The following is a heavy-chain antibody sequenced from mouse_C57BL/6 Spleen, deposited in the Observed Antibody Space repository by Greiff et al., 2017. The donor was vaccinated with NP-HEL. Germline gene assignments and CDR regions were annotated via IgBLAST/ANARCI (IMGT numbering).Heavy chain of an antibody. Sequence: EVQLQESGAELVRPGASVKLSCTASGFNIKDDYMHWVKQRPEQGLEWIGWIDPENGDTEYASKFQGKATITADTSSNTAYLQLSSLTSEDTAVYYCTTTFVTTDYWGQGTSVTVSS. J-gene: IGHJ4*01. CDR2: IDPENGDT. CDR1: GFNIKDDY. CDR3: TTTFVTTDY. V-gene: IGHV14-4*01.